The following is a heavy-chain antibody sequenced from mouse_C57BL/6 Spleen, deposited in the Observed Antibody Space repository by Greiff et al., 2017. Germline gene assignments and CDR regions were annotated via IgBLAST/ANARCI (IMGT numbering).Heavy chain of an antibody. CDR2: IHPNSGST. Sequence: QVQLQQPGAELVKPGASVKLSCKASGYTFTSYWMHWVKQRPGQGLEWIGMIHPNSGSTNYNEKFKSKATLTVDKSSSTAYMQLSSLTSEDSAVYYCARRGYYDYAGFAYWGQGTLVTVSA. J-gene: IGHJ3*01. V-gene: IGHV1-64*01. CDR1: GYTFTSYW. D-gene: IGHD2-4*01. CDR3: ARRGYYDYAGFAY.